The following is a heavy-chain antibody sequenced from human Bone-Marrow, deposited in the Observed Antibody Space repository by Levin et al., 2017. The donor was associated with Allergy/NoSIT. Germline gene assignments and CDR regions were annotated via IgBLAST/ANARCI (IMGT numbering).Heavy chain of an antibody. D-gene: IGHD1-26*01. V-gene: IGHV3-72*01. CDR2: SRNRANSHTT. Sequence: GESLKISCVASGFTFSDHYMAWVRQAPGKGLEWVGRSRNRANSHTTEYAASVKGRFTISRDDSKHSLFLQMNSLQTEDTAMYYCARDPSASGAFDVWGQGTMVTVSS. CDR1: GFTFSDHY. CDR3: ARDPSASGAFDV. J-gene: IGHJ3*01.